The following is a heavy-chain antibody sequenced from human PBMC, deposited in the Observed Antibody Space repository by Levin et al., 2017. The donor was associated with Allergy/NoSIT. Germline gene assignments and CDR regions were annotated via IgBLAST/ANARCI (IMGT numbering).Heavy chain of an antibody. J-gene: IGHJ4*02. D-gene: IGHD2-21*02. V-gene: IGHV3-74*01. CDR2: INSDGSST. Sequence: GESLKISCAASGFIFSTYWMHWVRQTPGKGLVWVSRINSDGSSTTYADSVKGRFTISRDNAKNTLYLQMNSLRAEDTAVYYCARYCGSDCYALDYWGQGTLVTVSS. CDR1: GFIFSTYW. CDR3: ARYCGSDCYALDY.